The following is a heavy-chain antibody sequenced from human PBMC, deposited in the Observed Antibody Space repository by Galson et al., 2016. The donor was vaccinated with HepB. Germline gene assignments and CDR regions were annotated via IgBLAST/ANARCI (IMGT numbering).Heavy chain of an antibody. J-gene: IGHJ5*02. CDR1: GDSVSRSGAT. Sequence: CAISGDSVSRSGATWNWIRQSPSRGLEWLGRTYYRSKWYNDYAVSVKSRITINPDTSKNQFSLQLNSVTPEDTAVYYCARVTVAGTGGFYPWGQGTLVTVSS. CDR2: TYYRSKWYN. CDR3: ARVTVAGTGGFYP. D-gene: IGHD6-19*01. V-gene: IGHV6-1*01.